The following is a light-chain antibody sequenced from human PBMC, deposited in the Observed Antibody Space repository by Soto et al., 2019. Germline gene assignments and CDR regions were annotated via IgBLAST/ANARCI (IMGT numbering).Light chain of an antibody. CDR3: ATWDDSLSGGGV. Sequence: QSVLTQPTSASGTPGQRVTISCSGSSSNIGSDYVYWYQQLPGTAPKLLIYRNNQRPSGVPDRFSGSKSGTSASLAISGLRSEDEADYYCATWDDSLSGGGVFGGGTKLTVL. V-gene: IGLV1-47*01. CDR1: SSNIGSDY. J-gene: IGLJ3*02. CDR2: RNN.